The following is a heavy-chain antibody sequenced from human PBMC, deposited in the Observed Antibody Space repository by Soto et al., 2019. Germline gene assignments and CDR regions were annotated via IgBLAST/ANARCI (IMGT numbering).Heavy chain of an antibody. CDR1: SDSISSSY. CDR2: IYYRGTT. V-gene: IGHV4-59*01. D-gene: IGHD3-10*01. Sequence: PSETLSLTCAVSSDSISSSYWTWIRQPPGKGLEWIGYIYYRGTTNYNPSLKSRVTISVDTSKNHFSLNLRSVTAADTAVYYCVRALLSGSGNYPLDYWGQGTLVTVSS. J-gene: IGHJ4*02. CDR3: VRALLSGSGNYPLDY.